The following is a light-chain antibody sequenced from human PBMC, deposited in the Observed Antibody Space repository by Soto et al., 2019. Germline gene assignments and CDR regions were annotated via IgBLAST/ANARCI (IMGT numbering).Light chain of an antibody. V-gene: IGLV2-23*01. Sequence: QSALTQPASVSGSPGQSITISCTGTSSDVGSYNLVSWYQQHPGKAPKVMIYEGSKRPSGVSNRFSGSKSGNTASLTISGLLAEDEADYYCCSYAGSSTWVFGGGTKLTVL. CDR3: CSYAGSSTWV. J-gene: IGLJ3*02. CDR2: EGS. CDR1: SSDVGSYNL.